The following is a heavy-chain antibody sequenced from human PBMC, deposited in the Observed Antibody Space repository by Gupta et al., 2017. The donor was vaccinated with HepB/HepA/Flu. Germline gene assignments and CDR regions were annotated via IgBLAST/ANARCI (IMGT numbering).Heavy chain of an antibody. J-gene: IGHJ4*02. CDR1: GLTFRDYG. CDR3: AKHQYAFGPLDY. V-gene: IGHV3-23*01. Sequence: EVRLLESGGGLVQPGESLRLSCAASGLTFRDYGASWVRQAPGKGLEWVSAISGSGDITYYADFVKGRFTISSDNSKNTLYLQMTGLRAEDTALYYCAKHQYAFGPLDYWGQGILVSVSS. D-gene: IGHD3-16*01. CDR2: ISGSGDIT.